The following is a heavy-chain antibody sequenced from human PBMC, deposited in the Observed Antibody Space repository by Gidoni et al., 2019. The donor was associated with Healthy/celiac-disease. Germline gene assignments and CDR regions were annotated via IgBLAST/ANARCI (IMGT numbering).Heavy chain of an antibody. CDR2: ISSSSSYL. CDR1: GFTFSSYS. D-gene: IGHD2-15*01. Sequence: EVQLVESGGGLVTPGGPLRPSCAASGFTFSSYSMNWVRQAPGKGLEWVSSISSSSSYLYYADSVKGRFTISRDNAKNSLYLQMNSLRAEDTAVYYCARELVVVVAATQVSDYWGQGTLVTVSS. J-gene: IGHJ4*02. CDR3: ARELVVVVAATQVSDY. V-gene: IGHV3-21*01.